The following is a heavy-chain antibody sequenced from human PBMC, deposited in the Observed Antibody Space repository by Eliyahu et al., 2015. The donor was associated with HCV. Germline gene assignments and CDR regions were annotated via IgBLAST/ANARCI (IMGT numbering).Heavy chain of an antibody. D-gene: IGHD4-17*01. CDR2: IIPILGRT. V-gene: IGHV1-69*01. CDR3: ARYEDFGVHNWFDP. J-gene: IGHJ5*02. Sequence: QVQLVQSGAEVKKPGSSVKASXKASGGPFSKYAITWVRQAPGQGLEWMGGIIPILGRTNYAQKSQGRVTITADESTSTAYMELSGLRSEDTAIYYCARYEDFGVHNWFDPWGQGTLVTVSS. CDR1: GGPFSKYA.